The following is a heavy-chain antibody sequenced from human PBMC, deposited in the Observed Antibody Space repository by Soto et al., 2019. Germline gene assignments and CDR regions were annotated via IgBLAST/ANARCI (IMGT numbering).Heavy chain of an antibody. CDR2: ISSNGGST. Sequence: PGGSLRLSCAASGFTFSSYAMHWVRQAPGKGLEYVSAISSNGGSTYYANSVKGRFTISRDNSKNTLYLQMGSLRAKDMAVYYCARDLSSWLQGYFDYWGQGTLVTVSS. CDR3: ARDLSSWLQGYFDY. J-gene: IGHJ4*02. CDR1: GFTFSSYA. V-gene: IGHV3-64*01. D-gene: IGHD5-12*01.